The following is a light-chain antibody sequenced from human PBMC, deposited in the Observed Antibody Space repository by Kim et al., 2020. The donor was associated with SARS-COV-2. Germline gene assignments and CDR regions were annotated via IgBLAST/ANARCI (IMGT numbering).Light chain of an antibody. J-gene: IGKJ2*01. CDR3: HRSYVTPRT. CDR2: TAS. V-gene: IGKV1-39*01. Sequence: DIQMTQSPSSLSASVGDSVTITCRANQTISNYLNWYQQKPGEAPKLLIFTASTLQSGVPSRFSGSGSGTEFTLTIDGLRPEDFATYYGHRSYVTPRTFGQRATVDIK. CDR1: QTISNY.